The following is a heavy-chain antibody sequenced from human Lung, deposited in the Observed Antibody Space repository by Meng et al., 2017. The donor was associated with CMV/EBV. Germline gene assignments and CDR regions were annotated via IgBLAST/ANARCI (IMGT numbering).Heavy chain of an antibody. J-gene: IGHJ4*02. V-gene: IGHV1-46*01. Sequence: ASVKVSCKASGYTFTSYYMHWVRQAPGQGLEWMGIINPSGGSTSYAQKFQGRVAITADKSRNTAYMELSSLRSDDTAFYYCARGPGGSGSYYIYWGQGTLVTVSS. CDR1: GYTFTSYY. D-gene: IGHD3-10*01. CDR2: INPSGGST. CDR3: ARGPGGSGSYYIY.